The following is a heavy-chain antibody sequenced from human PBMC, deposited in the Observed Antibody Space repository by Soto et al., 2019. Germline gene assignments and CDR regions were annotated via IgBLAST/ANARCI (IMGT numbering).Heavy chain of an antibody. Sequence: LQLQESGPGLVKPSETLSLTCTVSGGSISSSSYYWGWIRQPPGKGLEWIGSIYYSGSTYYNPSLKSRVTISVDTSKNQFSLKLSSVTAADTAVYYCARIASIVGATTGDWFDPWGQGTLVTVSS. J-gene: IGHJ5*02. V-gene: IGHV4-39*01. D-gene: IGHD1-26*01. CDR2: IYYSGST. CDR1: GGSISSSSYY. CDR3: ARIASIVGATTGDWFDP.